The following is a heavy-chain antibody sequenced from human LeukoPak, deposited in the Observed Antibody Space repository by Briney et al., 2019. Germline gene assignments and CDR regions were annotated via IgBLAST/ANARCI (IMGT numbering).Heavy chain of an antibody. J-gene: IGHJ5*02. CDR2: IYYSGST. CDR3: ARIPRRAVPATTFDP. Sequence: PSETLSLTCTVSGGSISSSSYYWGWIRQPPGKGLEWIGSIYYSGSTYYNPSLKSRVTISVDTSKNQFSLKLSSVTAADTAVYYCARIPRRAVPATTFDPWGQGTLVTVSS. D-gene: IGHD2-2*01. CDR1: GGSISSSSYY. V-gene: IGHV4-39*07.